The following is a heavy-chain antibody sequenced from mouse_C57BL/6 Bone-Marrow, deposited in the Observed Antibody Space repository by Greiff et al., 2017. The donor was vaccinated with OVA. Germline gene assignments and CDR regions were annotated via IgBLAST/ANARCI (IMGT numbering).Heavy chain of an antibody. CDR2: IDPSDSYT. D-gene: IGHD1-1*01. CDR1: GYTFTSYW. V-gene: IGHV1-69*01. J-gene: IGHJ3*01. Sequence: QVQLQQPGAELVMPGASVKLSCKASGYTFTSYWMHWVKQRPGQGLEWIGEIDPSDSYTNYNQKFKGKSTLTVDKSSSTAYMQLSSLTSEDSAVYYCARLRGIAWFAYWGQGTLVTVSA. CDR3: ARLRGIAWFAY.